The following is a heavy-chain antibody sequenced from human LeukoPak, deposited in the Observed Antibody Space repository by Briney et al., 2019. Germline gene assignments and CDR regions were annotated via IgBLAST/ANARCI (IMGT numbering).Heavy chain of an antibody. D-gene: IGHD6-13*01. CDR3: ARVRDSSSWYEGFDAFDI. J-gene: IGHJ3*02. CDR2: IIPILGIA. CDR1: GGTFSSYA. Sequence: SVKVSCKASGGTFSSYAISWVRQAPGQGLEWMGRIIPILGIANYAQKFQGRVTITADKSTSTAYMELSSLRSEDTAVYYCARVRDSSSWYEGFDAFDIWGQGTMVTVSS. V-gene: IGHV1-69*04.